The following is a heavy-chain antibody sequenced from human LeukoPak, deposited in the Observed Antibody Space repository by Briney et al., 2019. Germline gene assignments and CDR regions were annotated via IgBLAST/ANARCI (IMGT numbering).Heavy chain of an antibody. CDR3: ARKGGYGLDFDY. D-gene: IGHD5-18*01. Sequence: PGGSLRLSCAASGFTFSSYEMNWVRQAPGRGLEWVSYISSSGSTIYYADSVKGRFTNSRDNAKNSLYLQMNSLRAEDTAVYYCARKGGYGLDFDYWGQGALVTVSS. V-gene: IGHV3-48*03. CDR1: GFTFSSYE. CDR2: ISSSGSTI. J-gene: IGHJ4*02.